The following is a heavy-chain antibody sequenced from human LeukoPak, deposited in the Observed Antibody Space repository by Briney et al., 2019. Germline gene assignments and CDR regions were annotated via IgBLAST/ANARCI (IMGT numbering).Heavy chain of an antibody. V-gene: IGHV3-23*01. Sequence: GGSLRLSCAASGFTFRAYGMTWVRQAPGKGPEWISAVSNDGYSTVYADSVKGRFTISRDNSKNTLYLQMNSLRAEDTAVYYCAGRGIAHSWGQGTLVTVSS. CDR1: GFTFRAYG. CDR3: AGRGIAHS. CDR2: VSNDGYST. J-gene: IGHJ5*02. D-gene: IGHD6-13*01.